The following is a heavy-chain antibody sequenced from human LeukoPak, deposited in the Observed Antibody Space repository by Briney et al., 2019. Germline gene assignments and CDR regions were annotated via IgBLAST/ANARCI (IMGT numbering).Heavy chain of an antibody. CDR2: ISGSGGST. Sequence: GGSLRLSCAASRFTFSSYAMSWVRQAPGKGLEWVSAISGSGGSTYYADSVKGRFTISRDNSKNTLYLQVNSLRAEDTAVYYCAKAGFGGFLEWLLQENYYFDYWGQGTLVTVSS. J-gene: IGHJ4*02. CDR3: AKAGFGGFLEWLLQENYYFDY. D-gene: IGHD3-3*01. CDR1: RFTFSSYA. V-gene: IGHV3-23*01.